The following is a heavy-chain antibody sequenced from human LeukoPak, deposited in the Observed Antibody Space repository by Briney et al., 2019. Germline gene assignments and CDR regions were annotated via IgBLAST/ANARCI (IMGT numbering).Heavy chain of an antibody. CDR1: GFTVRSNY. CDR3: ARAGRDGYNYVDY. CDR2: IYSGGST. V-gene: IGHV3-66*01. Sequence: GGSLRLSCAAFGFTVRSNYMSWVRQAPGKGLEWVSVIYSGGSTYYADSVKGRFTISRDNSKNTLYLQMNSLRAEDTAVYYCARAGRDGYNYVDYWGQGTLVTVSS. D-gene: IGHD5-24*01. J-gene: IGHJ4*02.